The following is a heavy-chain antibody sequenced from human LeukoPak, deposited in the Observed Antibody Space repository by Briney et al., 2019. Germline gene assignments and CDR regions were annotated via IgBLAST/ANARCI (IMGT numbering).Heavy chain of an antibody. V-gene: IGHV4-59*01. D-gene: IGHD6-19*01. Sequence: SETLSLTCTVSGGSISSYYWSWIRQPPGKGLEWIGYTYYSGSTNYNPSLKSRVTISVDTSKNQFSLKLSSVTAADTAVYYCARVHDGIAVALDAFDIWGQGTMVTVSS. J-gene: IGHJ3*02. CDR2: TYYSGST. CDR1: GGSISSYY. CDR3: ARVHDGIAVALDAFDI.